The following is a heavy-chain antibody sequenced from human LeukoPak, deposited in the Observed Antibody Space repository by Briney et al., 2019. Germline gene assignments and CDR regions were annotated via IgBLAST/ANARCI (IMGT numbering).Heavy chain of an antibody. V-gene: IGHV1-2*02. Sequence: GSVKVSCKASGYTFTGYYMHWVRQAPGQGLEGMGWINPNSGGTNYAQKFQGRVTMTRDTSISTAYMELSRLRSDDTAVYYCARDAEVVVVPAAIGEDWFDPWGQGTLVTVSS. D-gene: IGHD2-2*02. CDR1: GYTFTGYY. CDR3: ARDAEVVVVPAAIGEDWFDP. J-gene: IGHJ5*02. CDR2: INPNSGGT.